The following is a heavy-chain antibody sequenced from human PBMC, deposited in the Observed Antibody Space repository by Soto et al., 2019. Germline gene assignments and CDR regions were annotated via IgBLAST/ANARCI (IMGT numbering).Heavy chain of an antibody. CDR3: AKDRPLSAAVTNYYGMDV. Sequence: GGSLRLSCAASGFTFSSYAMSWVRQAPGKGLEWVSAISVSGGSTYYVDSVKGRFTISRDNSKNTLYLQMNSLRAEDSSVYYCAKDRPLSAAVTNYYGMDVWGQGTTVTVSS. D-gene: IGHD6-13*01. V-gene: IGHV3-23*01. J-gene: IGHJ6*02. CDR2: ISVSGGST. CDR1: GFTFSSYA.